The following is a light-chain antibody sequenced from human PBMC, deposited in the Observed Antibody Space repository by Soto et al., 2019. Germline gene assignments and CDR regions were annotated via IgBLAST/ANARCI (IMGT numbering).Light chain of an antibody. J-gene: IGLJ3*02. V-gene: IGLV1-44*01. CDR3: AAWDDSLTGRGV. CDR2: SDN. Sequence: QSVLTQPPSASGTPGQRVTISCSGSSSNIGSNAVNWYQQLPGTAPKLLIYSDNQRPSGVPDRFSGSKSGTSASLAISGLQSEDEADYYCAAWDDSLTGRGVFGGGTKVTVL. CDR1: SSNIGSNA.